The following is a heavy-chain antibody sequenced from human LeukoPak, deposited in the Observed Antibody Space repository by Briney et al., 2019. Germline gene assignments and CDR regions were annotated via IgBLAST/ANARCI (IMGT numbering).Heavy chain of an antibody. CDR3: ARRGYGANPASYYYYYYMDV. J-gene: IGHJ6*03. V-gene: IGHV1-18*01. CDR1: GYTFTSYG. CDR2: VSAYNDNT. D-gene: IGHD4/OR15-4a*01. Sequence: ASVKVSXKASGYTFTSYGISWVRQAPGQGLEWMGWVSAYNDNTNYAQKLQGRVTMTTDTSTSTAYMELRSLRSDDTAVYYCARRGYGANPASYYYYYYMDVWGKGTTVTVSS.